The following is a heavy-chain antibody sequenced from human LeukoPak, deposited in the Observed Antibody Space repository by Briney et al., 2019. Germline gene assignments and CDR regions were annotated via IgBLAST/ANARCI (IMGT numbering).Heavy chain of an antibody. D-gene: IGHD3-10*01. CDR2: IYYSGST. CDR1: GGSISSSSYY. J-gene: IGHJ4*02. CDR3: ARGSSVQTPFDY. Sequence: SETLSLTCTVSGGSISSSSYYWGWIRQPPGKGLEWIGCIYYSGSTYYNPSLKSRVTISVDTSKNQFSLKLSSVTAADTAVYYCARGSSVQTPFDYWGQGTLVTVSS. V-gene: IGHV4-39*01.